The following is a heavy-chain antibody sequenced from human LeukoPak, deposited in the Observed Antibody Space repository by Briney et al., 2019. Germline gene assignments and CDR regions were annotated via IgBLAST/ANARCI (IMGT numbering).Heavy chain of an antibody. CDR3: ASGGFSLRGDAFDI. V-gene: IGHV3-20*04. CDR1: GFNFGNYA. D-gene: IGHD3-10*01. J-gene: IGHJ3*02. CDR2: LKQNGGIK. Sequence: PGGSLRLSCVASGFNFGNYAMHWVRQAPGKGLEWLSCLKQNGGIKCYADSVKGRFTISRDNSKNSLYLQMNSLRADDTALYYCASGGFSLRGDAFDIWGQGTKVTVSS.